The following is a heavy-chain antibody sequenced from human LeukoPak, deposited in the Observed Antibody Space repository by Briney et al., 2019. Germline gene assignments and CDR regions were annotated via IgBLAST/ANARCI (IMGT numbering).Heavy chain of an antibody. Sequence: GGSLRLSCAASGFTFSSYAMSWVRQAPGKGLEWVSAISGSGGSTYYADSVKGRFTISRDNSKNTLYLQMNSLRAEDTAVYYCARDDTYYDFWSGSQYNWFDPWGQGTLVTVSS. CDR3: ARDDTYYDFWSGSQYNWFDP. D-gene: IGHD3-3*01. CDR2: ISGSGGST. CDR1: GFTFSSYA. J-gene: IGHJ5*02. V-gene: IGHV3-23*01.